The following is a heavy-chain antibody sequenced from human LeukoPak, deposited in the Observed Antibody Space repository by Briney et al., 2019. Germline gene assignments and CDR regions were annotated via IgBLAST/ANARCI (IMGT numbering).Heavy chain of an antibody. CDR3: AKSSRAAILHPGGDGMDV. D-gene: IGHD2-21*02. V-gene: IGHV3-23*01. J-gene: IGHJ6*02. CDR1: GFTFSSYA. CDR2: ISGSGGST. Sequence: GGSLRLSCASSGFTFSSYAMSWVRQAPGKGLEWVSAISGSGGSTYYADSVKGRLTISRDNSKHTLYLQMNSLRAEDTAVYYCAKSSRAAILHPGGDGMDVWGQGTTVTVSS.